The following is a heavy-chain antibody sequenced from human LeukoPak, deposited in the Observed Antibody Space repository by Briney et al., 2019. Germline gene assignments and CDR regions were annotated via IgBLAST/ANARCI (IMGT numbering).Heavy chain of an antibody. CDR1: GFTFSSFA. J-gene: IGHJ4*02. V-gene: IGHV3-23*01. CDR3: AKGWGYCSSTSCYPSDY. D-gene: IGHD2-2*01. CDR2: ISGSGAGT. Sequence: GGSLRLSCAASGFTFSSFAMSWVRQAPGKGLEWVSAISGSGAGTYYADSVKGRFSVSRDNSKNTLYLQMNSLRAEDTAVYYCAKGWGYCSSTSCYPSDYWGQGTLVTVSS.